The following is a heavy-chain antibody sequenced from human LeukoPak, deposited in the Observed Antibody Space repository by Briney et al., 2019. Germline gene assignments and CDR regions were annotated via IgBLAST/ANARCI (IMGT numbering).Heavy chain of an antibody. CDR3: VRDPSNSGNWFDL. J-gene: IGHJ5*02. CDR1: GFNLRDYW. V-gene: IGHV3-74*01. CDR2: LGTDGTYT. D-gene: IGHD4-11*01. Sequence: GGSLRLSCAASGFNLRDYWMHWVRQAPGKGLVWVSRLGTDGTYTNYADSVKGRSTISRDNAKNTLYLQMDSLRAEDTAFYYCVRDPSNSGNWFDLWGQGTLVTVSS.